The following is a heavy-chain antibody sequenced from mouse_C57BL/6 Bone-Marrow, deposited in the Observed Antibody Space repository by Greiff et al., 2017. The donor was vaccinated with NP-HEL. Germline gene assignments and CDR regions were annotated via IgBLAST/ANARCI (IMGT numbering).Heavy chain of an antibody. V-gene: IGHV1-80*01. J-gene: IGHJ3*01. CDR3: ARGGWLLRFAY. CDR1: GYAFSSYW. Sequence: QVQLKQSGAELVKPGASVKISCKASGYAFSSYWMNWVKQRPGKGLEWIGQIYPGDGDTNYNGKFKGKATLTADKSSSTAYMQLSSLTSEDSAVYFCARGGWLLRFAYWGQGTLVTVSA. CDR2: IYPGDGDT. D-gene: IGHD2-3*01.